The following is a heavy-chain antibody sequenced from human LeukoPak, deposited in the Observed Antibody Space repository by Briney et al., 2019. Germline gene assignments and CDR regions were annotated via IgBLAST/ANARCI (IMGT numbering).Heavy chain of an antibody. J-gene: IGHJ5*02. CDR2: INHSGST. V-gene: IGHV4-34*01. D-gene: IGHD6-19*01. Sequence: SETLSLTCTVSGGSISSYYWSWIRQPPGKGLEWIGEINHSGSTNYNPSLKSRVTISVDTSKNQFSLKLSSVTAADTAVYYCAGSSGWYAFFRFDPWGQGTLVTVSS. CDR3: AGSSGWYAFFRFDP. CDR1: GGSISSYY.